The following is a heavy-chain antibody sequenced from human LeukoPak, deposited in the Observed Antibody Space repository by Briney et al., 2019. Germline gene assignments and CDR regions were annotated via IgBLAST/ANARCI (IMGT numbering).Heavy chain of an antibody. CDR3: ARGRGYSSSSYVY. Sequence: GGSLRLSCAASGFTFSSYGMHWVRQAPGKGLEWVAVIWYDGSNKYYADSVKGRFTISRDNSKNTLYLQMNSLRAEDTAVYYCARGRGYSSSSYVYWGQGTLVTVSS. D-gene: IGHD6-6*01. CDR2: IWYDGSNK. J-gene: IGHJ4*02. CDR1: GFTFSSYG. V-gene: IGHV3-33*01.